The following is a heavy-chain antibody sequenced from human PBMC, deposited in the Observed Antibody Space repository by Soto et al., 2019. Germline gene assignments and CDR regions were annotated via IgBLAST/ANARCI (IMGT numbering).Heavy chain of an antibody. V-gene: IGHV4-39*01. CDR3: ARQVSRSTIFGVVTDYYYGMDV. CDR1: CGSISSSSYY. CDR2: IYYSGST. D-gene: IGHD3-3*01. Sequence: PSETLSLTCTGSCGSISSSSYYWGWIRQPPGKGLEWIGSIYYSGSTYYNPSLKSRVTISVDTSKNQFSLKLSSVTAADTAVYYCARQVSRSTIFGVVTDYYYGMDVWGQGTTVTVSS. J-gene: IGHJ6*02.